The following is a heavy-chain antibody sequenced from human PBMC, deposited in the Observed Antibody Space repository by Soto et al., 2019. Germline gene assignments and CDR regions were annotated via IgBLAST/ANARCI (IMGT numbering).Heavy chain of an antibody. Sequence: EVQLVESGGGLVQPGGSLRLPCAASGLTFSSYWMHWVRQAPGKGLVWVSRISTDGSVTTYADSVKGRFAISRDNAKNTLYLQMNSLRTEDTAVYYCAIAPYSSGWWGFDYWGQGTRVTVSS. D-gene: IGHD6-19*01. CDR1: GLTFSSYW. J-gene: IGHJ4*02. V-gene: IGHV3-74*01. CDR3: AIAPYSSGWWGFDY. CDR2: ISTDGSVT.